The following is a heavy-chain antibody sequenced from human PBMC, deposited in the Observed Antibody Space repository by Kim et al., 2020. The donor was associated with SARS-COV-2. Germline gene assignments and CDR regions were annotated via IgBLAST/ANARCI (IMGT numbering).Heavy chain of an antibody. D-gene: IGHD1-1*01. Sequence: YSPSFQGQVTISADRSISTAYLQWSSLKASDTAMYYCARRGTGDAFDIWGQGTMVTVSS. J-gene: IGHJ3*02. V-gene: IGHV5-51*01. CDR3: ARRGTGDAFDI.